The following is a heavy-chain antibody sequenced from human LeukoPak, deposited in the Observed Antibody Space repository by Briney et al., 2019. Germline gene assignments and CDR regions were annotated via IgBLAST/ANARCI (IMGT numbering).Heavy chain of an antibody. CDR3: ARAPYLSSGS. V-gene: IGHV4-34*01. Sequence: GSLRLSCEASGFTFSSYAMSWVRQPPGKGLEWIGEIDHSGSTNYNPYLKSRVTISLDTSKNQFSLKLSSVTAADTAVYYCARAPYLSSGSWGQGILVAVSS. J-gene: IGHJ3*01. D-gene: IGHD3-22*01. CDR2: IDHSGST. CDR1: GFTFSSYA.